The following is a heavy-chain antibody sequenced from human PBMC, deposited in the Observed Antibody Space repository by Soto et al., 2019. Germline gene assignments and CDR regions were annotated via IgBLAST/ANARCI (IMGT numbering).Heavy chain of an antibody. V-gene: IGHV3-23*01. D-gene: IGHD3-16*01. CDR1: GFTFSSYA. J-gene: IGHJ6*03. CDR3: AKDWRRSEGIPTLGARSYYYYYYMDV. CDR2: ISGSGGST. Sequence: GGSLRLSCAASGFTFSSYAMSWVRQAPGKGLEWVSAISGSGGSTYYADSVKGRFTISRDNSKNTLYLQMNSLRAEDTAVYYCAKDWRRSEGIPTLGARSYYYYYYMDVWGKGTTVTVSS.